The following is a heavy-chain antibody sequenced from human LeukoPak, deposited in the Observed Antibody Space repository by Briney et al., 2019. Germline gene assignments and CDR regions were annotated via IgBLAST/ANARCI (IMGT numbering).Heavy chain of an antibody. CDR1: GYTFTSYD. J-gene: IGHJ5*02. D-gene: IGHD3-9*01. CDR3: ARGLDYDILTGS. V-gene: IGHV1-8*01. Sequence: ASVKVSCKASGYTFTSYDINWVRQATGQGLEWMGWMNPNRGNTGYAQKFQGRVTMTRNTSISTAYMELSSLRSEDTAVYYCARGLDYDILTGSWGQGTLVTVSS. CDR2: MNPNRGNT.